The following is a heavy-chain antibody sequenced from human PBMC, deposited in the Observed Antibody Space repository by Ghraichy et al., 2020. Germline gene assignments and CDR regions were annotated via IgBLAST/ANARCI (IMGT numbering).Heavy chain of an antibody. V-gene: IGHV3-15*01. CDR1: GFTFKNAW. CDR3: TRRDGHRAGANFFDF. CDR2: IKSEADGGTT. D-gene: IGHD5-24*01. J-gene: IGHJ4*02. Sequence: GESLNISCAAFGFTFKNAWMTWVRQAPGKGLEWAGRIKSEADGGTTEYAEPVKGRFIISRDDSKNTLYLQMNNLKTEDTAVYYCTRRDGHRAGANFFDFWGQGTLVTVSS.